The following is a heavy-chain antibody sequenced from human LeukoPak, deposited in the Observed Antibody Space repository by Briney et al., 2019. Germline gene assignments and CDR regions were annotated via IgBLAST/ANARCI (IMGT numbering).Heavy chain of an antibody. CDR2: IHTSGTT. J-gene: IGHJ5*02. V-gene: IGHV4-4*07. CDR3: ARLRGSSWYFVGWFDP. D-gene: IGHD6-13*01. CDR1: GGSMRSFY. Sequence: PSETLSLTCTVSGGSMRSFYWSFIRQPAGKGPEWIGRIHTSGTTWYNASLKSRVTMSVDTSKNQFSLKLSSVTAADTAVYYCARLRGSSWYFVGWFDPWGQGTLVTVSS.